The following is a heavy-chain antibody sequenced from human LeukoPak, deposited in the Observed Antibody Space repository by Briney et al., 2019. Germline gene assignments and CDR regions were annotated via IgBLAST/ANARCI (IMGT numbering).Heavy chain of an antibody. CDR1: GDTFTDYY. V-gene: IGHV1-2*04. J-gene: IGHJ4*02. D-gene: IGHD1-1*01. CDR3: ARDKRGTFDY. CDR2: INPNSGGT. Sequence: ASVKVSCKASGDTFTDYYMHWLRQAPGQGLEWMGWINPNSGGTNYAQKFQGWVTMTRDTSISTAYMELSRLRSDDTAVYYCARDKRGTFDYWGQGTLVTVSS.